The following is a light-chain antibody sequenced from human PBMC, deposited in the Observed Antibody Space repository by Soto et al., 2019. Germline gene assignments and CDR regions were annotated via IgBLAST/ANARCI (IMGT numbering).Light chain of an antibody. CDR1: QSVSRDY. V-gene: IGKV3-20*01. J-gene: IGKJ1*01. CDR3: QQYGSSPLT. Sequence: EIVLTQSPGTLSLSPGERATLSYRASQSVSRDYLAWYQQKPGQAPRFLIYGASNRATGIPDRFSGSGSGTDFTLTISRLEPEDFAVYYCQQYGSSPLTFGQGTKVEIK. CDR2: GAS.